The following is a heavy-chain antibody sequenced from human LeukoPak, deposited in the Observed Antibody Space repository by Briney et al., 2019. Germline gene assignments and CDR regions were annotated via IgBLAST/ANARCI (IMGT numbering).Heavy chain of an antibody. J-gene: IGHJ6*02. CDR2: IKSDGSRT. CDR3: ARDSYYYDDRGSHYYGIDV. D-gene: IGHD3-22*01. V-gene: IGHV3-74*01. CDR1: GFTFSSYL. Sequence: GGSLRLSCGASGFTFSSYLMHWVRQAPGKGLVWVSRIKSDGSRTDYADSVKGRFIISRDNAKNTLYLQMSSLRVEDTAVYYCARDSYYYDDRGSHYYGIDVWGHGTPVTVSS.